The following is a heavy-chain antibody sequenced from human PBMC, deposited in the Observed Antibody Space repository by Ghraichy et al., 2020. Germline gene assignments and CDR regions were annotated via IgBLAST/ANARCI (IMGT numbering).Heavy chain of an antibody. CDR1: GGTFSSYA. CDR2: IIPIFGTA. CDR3: AREGPRTVTPLYYYYYGMDV. J-gene: IGHJ6*02. D-gene: IGHD4-11*01. Sequence: SVKVSCKASGGTFSSYAISWVRQAPGQGLEWMGGIIPIFGTANYAQKFQGRVTITADESTSTAYMELSSLRSEDTAVYYCAREGPRTVTPLYYYYYGMDVWGQGTTVTVSS. V-gene: IGHV1-69*13.